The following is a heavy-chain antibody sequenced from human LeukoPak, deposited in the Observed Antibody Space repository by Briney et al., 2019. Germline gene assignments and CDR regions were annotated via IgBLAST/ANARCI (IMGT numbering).Heavy chain of an antibody. V-gene: IGHV3-21*01. CDR3: ARDIAAAGYFDY. CDR1: GFTFSSYS. J-gene: IGHJ4*02. CDR2: ISSSSYI. D-gene: IGHD6-13*01. Sequence: PGGSLRLSCAASGFTFSSYSMNWVRQAPGKGLEWVSSISSSSYIYYADSVKGRFTISRDNAKNSLYLQMNCLRAEDTAVYYCARDIAAAGYFDYWGQGTLVTVSS.